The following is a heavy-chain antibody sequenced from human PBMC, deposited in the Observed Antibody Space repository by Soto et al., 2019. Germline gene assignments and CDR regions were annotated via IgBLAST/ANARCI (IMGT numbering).Heavy chain of an antibody. V-gene: IGHV3-66*01. CDR1: GFTFSSYA. Sequence: GGSLRHSCAASGFTFSSYAMSWVRQDPGKGLEWDSVIYSGGSTYYEDSVKGRFTISRDNSKNTLYLQMNSLRAEDTAVYYCAAPIYSSGWYVPRYYYYHYGMDVWGQGTTDTVSS. D-gene: IGHD6-19*01. CDR2: IYSGGST. CDR3: AAPIYSSGWYVPRYYYYHYGMDV. J-gene: IGHJ6*02.